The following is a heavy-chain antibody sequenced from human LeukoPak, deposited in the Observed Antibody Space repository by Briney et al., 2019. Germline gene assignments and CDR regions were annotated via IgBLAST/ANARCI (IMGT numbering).Heavy chain of an antibody. Sequence: ASVKVSCKASGGTFSSYAISWVRQAPGQGLEWMGRIIPIFGTANYAQKFQGRVTIPADKSTSTAYMELSSLRSEDTAVYYCARGYGDHPDYWGQGTLVTVSS. CDR1: GGTFSSYA. D-gene: IGHD4-17*01. V-gene: IGHV1-69*06. CDR3: ARGYGDHPDY. CDR2: IIPIFGTA. J-gene: IGHJ4*02.